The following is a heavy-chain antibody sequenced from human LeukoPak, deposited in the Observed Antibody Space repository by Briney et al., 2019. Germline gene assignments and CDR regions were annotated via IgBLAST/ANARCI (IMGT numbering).Heavy chain of an antibody. J-gene: IGHJ4*02. D-gene: IGHD3-22*01. CDR2: IIPIFGTA. CDR3: ARGDYDSSGYYFLTVYF. V-gene: IGHV1-69*01. CDR1: GGTFSSYA. Sequence: GSSVKVSCKASGGTFSSYAISWVRQAPGQGLEWMGGIIPIFGTATYAQKFQGRVTITADESTSTAYMELSSLRSEDTAVYYCARGDYDSSGYYFLTVYFWGQGTLVTVSS.